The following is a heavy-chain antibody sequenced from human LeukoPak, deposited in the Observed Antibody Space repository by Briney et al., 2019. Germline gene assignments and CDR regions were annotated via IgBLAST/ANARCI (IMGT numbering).Heavy chain of an antibody. J-gene: IGHJ4*02. CDR2: ITSNGDTT. CDR3: LKDRLGAGDY. V-gene: IGHV3-64D*06. D-gene: IGHD7-27*01. CDR1: GFTFSTYA. Sequence: PGGSLRLSCSASGFTFSTYATHWVRQAPGRGLECVSSITSNGDTTYYTDSVRGRFTISRDNSKNTLYLQMSSLRAEDTAVYYCLKDRLGAGDYWGQGTLVSVSS.